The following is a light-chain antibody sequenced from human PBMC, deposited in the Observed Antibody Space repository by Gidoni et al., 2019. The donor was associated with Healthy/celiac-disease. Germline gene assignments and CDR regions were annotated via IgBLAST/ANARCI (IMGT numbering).Light chain of an antibody. V-gene: IGKV1-39*01. CDR1: QSISSY. Sequence: IQMTQSPSSLSAPVGDRVTITFRASQSISSYLIWYQQKQGKAPKLLIYAAASLQSGVPSRFSGSGCGTDFSLTNSSLQPEDFVAYYCQQSDSTPPTFGQGTKVEIK. CDR2: AAA. J-gene: IGKJ1*01. CDR3: QQSDSTPPT.